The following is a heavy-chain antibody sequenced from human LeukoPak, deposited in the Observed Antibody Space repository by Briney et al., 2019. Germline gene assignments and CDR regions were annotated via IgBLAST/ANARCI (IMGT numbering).Heavy chain of an antibody. J-gene: IGHJ4*02. CDR1: GGSINTYY. D-gene: IGHD3-22*01. V-gene: IGHV4-59*08. CDR2: VYSSGST. Sequence: SETLALTCTVSGGSINTYYWNWIRQPPGKGLEWIGYVYSSGSTNYNPSLKSRVTISADTSRNQFSLNLNSVTAADTAVYYCARRLPDYYDDGGYFDYWGQGTPVTVSP. CDR3: ARRLPDYYDDGGYFDY.